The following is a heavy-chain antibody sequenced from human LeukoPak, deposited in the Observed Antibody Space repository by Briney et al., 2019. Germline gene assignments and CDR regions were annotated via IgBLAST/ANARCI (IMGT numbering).Heavy chain of an antibody. D-gene: IGHD6-19*01. V-gene: IGHV3-23*01. CDR3: AKVLQGLPWLVQDAFDI. J-gene: IGHJ3*02. Sequence: GGSLRLSCAASGFTFSSYAMSWVRHAPGEGLEWVSAISGSGGSTYYADSVKGRFTISRDNSKNTLYLQMNSLRAEDTAAYYCAKVLQGLPWLVQDAFDIWGQGTMVTVSS. CDR1: GFTFSSYA. CDR2: ISGSGGST.